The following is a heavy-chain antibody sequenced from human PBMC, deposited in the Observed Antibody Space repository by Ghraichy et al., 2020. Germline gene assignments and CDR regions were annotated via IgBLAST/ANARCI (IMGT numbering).Heavy chain of an antibody. V-gene: IGHV1-69*13. CDR3: ARDLGEAYGMDV. Sequence: SVKVSCKAAGATFSSSVISGVRQAPGQRLEWMGGIIPIFGTANYAQKFQGRVTITADESTSTAYMELSSLRSEDTAVYYCARDLGEAYGMDVWGQGTTVTVSS. CDR1: GATFSSSV. CDR2: IIPIFGTA. J-gene: IGHJ6*02. D-gene: IGHD3-16*01.